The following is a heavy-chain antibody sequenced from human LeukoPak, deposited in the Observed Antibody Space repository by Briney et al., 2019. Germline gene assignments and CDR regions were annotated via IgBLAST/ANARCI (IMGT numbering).Heavy chain of an antibody. D-gene: IGHD2-21*02. CDR3: AKWGPYCVGDYCPALDS. Sequence: GGSLRLSCVASRFTFSNYWMSWVRQAPGKGLEWVANINQDGSKKRYADSMRGRFTISRDNAKESLYLQLNSLRAEDTAVYYCAKWGPYCVGDYCPALDSWGPGTLVTVSS. CDR2: INQDGSKK. CDR1: RFTFSNYW. V-gene: IGHV3-7*01. J-gene: IGHJ4*02.